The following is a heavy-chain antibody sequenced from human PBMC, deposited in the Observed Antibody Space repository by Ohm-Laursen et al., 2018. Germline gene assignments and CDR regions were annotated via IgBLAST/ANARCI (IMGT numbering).Heavy chain of an antibody. CDR2: INHSGST. D-gene: IGHD2-15*01. CDR3: AAVYFSAYTTFAH. J-gene: IGHJ4*02. CDR1: GGSFSGYY. Sequence: GTLSLTCAVYGGSFSGYYWSWIRQPPGKGLEWIGEINHSGSTNYNPSLKSRVTISVDTSKNQFSLKLTSATAADTAVYYCAAVYFSAYTTFAHWGQGTLITVSS. V-gene: IGHV4-34*01.